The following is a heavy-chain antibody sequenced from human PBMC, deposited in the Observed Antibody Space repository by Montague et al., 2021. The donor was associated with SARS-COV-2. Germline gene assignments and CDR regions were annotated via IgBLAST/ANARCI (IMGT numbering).Heavy chain of an antibody. J-gene: IGHJ4*02. Sequence: SETLSLTCAVYGGPLGDYYWGWIRQSPGNGLGWIGDINHNERTHYSPSLKSRVALSVDKSKNQFSLRLNSVTTADTAVYYCARQLRYYDWRADYWGQGTLVSVSS. CDR2: INHNERT. CDR1: GGPLGDYY. CDR3: ARQLRYYDWRADY. D-gene: IGHD3-9*01. V-gene: IGHV4-34*01.